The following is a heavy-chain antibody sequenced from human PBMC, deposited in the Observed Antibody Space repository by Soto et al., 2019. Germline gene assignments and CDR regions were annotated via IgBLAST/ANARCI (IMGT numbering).Heavy chain of an antibody. CDR2: IYYSGST. CDR1: GGSISSGGYY. V-gene: IGHV4-31*03. J-gene: IGHJ6*02. D-gene: IGHD3-3*01. CDR3: AFFSGDYYYHYRIYF. Sequence: SETLSLTCTVSGGSISSGGYYWSWIRQHPGKGLEWIGYIYYSGSTYYNPSLKSRVTISVDTSKNQFSLKLSSVTAADTAVYYCAFFSGDYYYHYRIYFWAQGSXVPVSS.